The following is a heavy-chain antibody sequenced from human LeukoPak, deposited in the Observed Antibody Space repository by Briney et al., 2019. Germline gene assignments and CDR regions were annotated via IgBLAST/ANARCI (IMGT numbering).Heavy chain of an antibody. J-gene: IGHJ6*02. CDR2: LYYSEST. Sequence: SETLSLTCTVSGSSLSRYHGRWIRQPPGKGLVGFRYLYYSESTNYNPSLKSRVTISVDTSKDPFSLELSSVTAADTAVYYCASNREYSSSQGFNYYYGMDVWGQGTTVTVSS. D-gene: IGHD6-6*01. CDR3: ASNREYSSSQGFNYYYGMDV. V-gene: IGHV4-59*01. CDR1: GSSLSRYH.